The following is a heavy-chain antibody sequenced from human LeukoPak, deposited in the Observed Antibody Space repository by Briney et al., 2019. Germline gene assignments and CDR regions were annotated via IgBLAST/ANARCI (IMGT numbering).Heavy chain of an antibody. CDR2: ISSSGGTI. J-gene: IGHJ3*02. V-gene: IGHV3-48*02. Sequence: GGSLRLSCAASGSTFSSFSTYDFNWVRQAPGKGLEWVSYISSSGGTIYYADSVKGRFTISRDNAKNSLCLQMNSLRDEDTAVYYCARENIVVVTAIRDAFDIWGQGTMVTVSS. CDR1: GSTFSSFS. D-gene: IGHD2-21*02. CDR3: ARENIVVVTAIRDAFDI.